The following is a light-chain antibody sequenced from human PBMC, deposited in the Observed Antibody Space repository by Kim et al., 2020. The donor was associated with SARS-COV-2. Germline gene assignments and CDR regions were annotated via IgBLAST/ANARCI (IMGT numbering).Light chain of an antibody. Sequence: SYELTQPPSVSVAPGKTATITCGGNNIGSRSVHWYQQKPGQAPVLFIYYDSDRPSGIPERFSGSNSGNTATLTISRVEAGDEADYYCQVWDRNNDHYVFG. CDR2: YDS. V-gene: IGLV3-21*04. J-gene: IGLJ1*01. CDR1: NIGSRS. CDR3: QVWDRNNDHYV.